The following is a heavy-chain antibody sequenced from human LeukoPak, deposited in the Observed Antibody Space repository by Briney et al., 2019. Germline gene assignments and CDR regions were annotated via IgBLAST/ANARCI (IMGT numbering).Heavy chain of an antibody. D-gene: IGHD2-2*02. J-gene: IGHJ6*02. Sequence: PGGSLRLSCAASGFTFSSYGMHWVRQAPGKGLEWVAVIWYDGSNKCYADSVKGRFTISRDNSKNTLYLQMNSLRAEDTAVYYCARVPTFRYCSSTSCYTGRPNYYYYYYGMDVWGQGTTVTVSS. CDR1: GFTFSSYG. V-gene: IGHV3-33*01. CDR2: IWYDGSNK. CDR3: ARVPTFRYCSSTSCYTGRPNYYYYYYGMDV.